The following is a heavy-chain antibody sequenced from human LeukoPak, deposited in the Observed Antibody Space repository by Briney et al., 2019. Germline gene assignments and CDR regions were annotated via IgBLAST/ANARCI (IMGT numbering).Heavy chain of an antibody. D-gene: IGHD3-9*01. CDR1: GGSISSSSYY. Sequence: SETLSLTCTVSGGSISSSSYYWGWIRQPPGKGLEWIGCIYYSGSTYYNPSLKSRVTISVDTSKNQFSMKLSSVTAADTAVYYCARGPRYFDWLLKIFDYWGQGTLVTVSS. CDR2: IYYSGST. J-gene: IGHJ4*02. CDR3: ARGPRYFDWLLKIFDY. V-gene: IGHV4-39*01.